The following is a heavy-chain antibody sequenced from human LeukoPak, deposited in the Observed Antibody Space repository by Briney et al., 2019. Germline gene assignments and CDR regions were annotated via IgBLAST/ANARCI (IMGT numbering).Heavy chain of an antibody. Sequence: GESLKISCKGSGYSFTNYWIGWVRQMPGKGLEWMGIIYPGDSDTRYSPSFQGQVTISADKSISTAYLQWSSLKASDTAMYYCARITGTTDYYYYYYMDVWGKGTTVTISS. CDR1: GYSFTNYW. D-gene: IGHD1-20*01. CDR3: ARITGTTDYYYYYYMDV. CDR2: IYPGDSDT. J-gene: IGHJ6*03. V-gene: IGHV5-51*01.